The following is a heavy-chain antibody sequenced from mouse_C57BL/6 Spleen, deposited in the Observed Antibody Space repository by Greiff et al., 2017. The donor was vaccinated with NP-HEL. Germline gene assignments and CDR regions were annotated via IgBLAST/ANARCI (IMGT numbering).Heavy chain of an antibody. CDR1: GYTFTSYW. D-gene: IGHD1-1*01. CDR3: ARYYYGSTFYAMDY. J-gene: IGHJ4*01. Sequence: QVQLQQPGAELVKPGASVKLSCKASGYTFTSYWMHWVKQRPGRGLEWIGMIHPNRGSTNYNEKFKSKATLTVDKSSSTAYMQLSSLTSEDSAVYYCARYYYGSTFYAMDYWGQGTSVTVSS. V-gene: IGHV1-64*01. CDR2: IHPNRGST.